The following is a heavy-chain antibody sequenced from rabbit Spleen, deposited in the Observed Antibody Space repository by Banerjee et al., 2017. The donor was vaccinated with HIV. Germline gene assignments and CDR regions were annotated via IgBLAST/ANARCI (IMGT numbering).Heavy chain of an antibody. CDR3: AREPYWSGSL. V-gene: IGHV1S45*01. CDR2: INTGNTNT. D-gene: IGHD7-1*01. J-gene: IGHJ3*01. Sequence: LEESGGGLVKPGGTLTLTCTVSGFSFSSNWICWVRQASGKGLEWIGCINTGNTNTYYATWAKGRFTLSKSSSTSVTLQMTSLTVADTATYFCAREPYWSGSLWGQGPLVTVS. CDR1: GFSFSSNW.